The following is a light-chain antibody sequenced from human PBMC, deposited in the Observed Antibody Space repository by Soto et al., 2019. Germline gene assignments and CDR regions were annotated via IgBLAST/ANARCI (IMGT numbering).Light chain of an antibody. V-gene: IGKV3-20*01. J-gene: IGKJ4*01. CDR3: QQYGSSPRT. Sequence: EIVLTQSPATLSLSPGERATLSCRASQSVSSYLAWYQQKPGQAPRLLIYGASSRATGIPDRFSGSGSGTDFTLTISRLEPEDFAVYYCQQYGSSPRTFGGGTKVDI. CDR2: GAS. CDR1: QSVSSY.